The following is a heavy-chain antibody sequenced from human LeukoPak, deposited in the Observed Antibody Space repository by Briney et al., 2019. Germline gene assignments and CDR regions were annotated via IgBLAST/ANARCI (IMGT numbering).Heavy chain of an antibody. CDR1: GFTFSTYW. V-gene: IGHV3-74*01. CDR2: INSDGGRT. D-gene: IGHD1-1*01. CDR3: ARGGNGFFDY. J-gene: IGHJ4*01. Sequence: QPGGSLRLSCAASGFTFSTYWMHWVRQAPGKGLVWLSQINSDGGRTRYADSVKGRLTISRDNAKNTVYLQMNSLRAEDTAMYYCARGGNGFFDYSGHGTLVTVSS.